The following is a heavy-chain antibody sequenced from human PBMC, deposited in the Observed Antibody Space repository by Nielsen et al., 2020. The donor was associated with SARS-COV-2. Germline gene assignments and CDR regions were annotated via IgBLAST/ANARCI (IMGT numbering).Heavy chain of an antibody. V-gene: IGHV4-61*07. D-gene: IGHD3-22*01. Sequence: WIRQPPGKGLEWIGYIYYSGSTSYNPSLKSRVTISVDTSKNQFSLKLSSVTAADTAVYYCARRGAYHDTSGYYWDYYFDFWGQGTVVTVSS. CDR2: IYYSGST. CDR3: ARRGAYHDTSGYYWDYYFDF. J-gene: IGHJ4*02.